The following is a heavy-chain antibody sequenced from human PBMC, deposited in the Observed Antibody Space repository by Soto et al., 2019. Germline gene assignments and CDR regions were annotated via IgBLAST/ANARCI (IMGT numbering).Heavy chain of an antibody. CDR1: GDFNSYYS. J-gene: IGHJ5*02. CDR2: VYSTGTI. CDR3: ARDDLGRNTRAFDP. Sequence: SATLSLTCNVSGDFNSYYSWAWIRQSAGKGLEWIGRVYSTGTIFYNPSLKSRATMSVDTSKNQFSLKLTSVNAADTAVYYCARDDLGRNTRAFDPWGQGTLVTVSS. V-gene: IGHV4-4*07.